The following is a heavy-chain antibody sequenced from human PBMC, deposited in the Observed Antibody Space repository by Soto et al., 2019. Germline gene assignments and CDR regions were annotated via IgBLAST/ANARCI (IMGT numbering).Heavy chain of an antibody. CDR2: SRDKPQGYST. D-gene: IGHD2-15*01. Sequence: GSLRLSCAGSGFTLSDHYIDWVRQAPGKGLEWVGRSRDKPQGYSTAYAASVKGRFTTSRDESKNSAYLQMNSLKTEDTAMYYCARTKCSGGSCYSWSLDYWGQGTPVTVSS. J-gene: IGHJ4*02. CDR3: ARTKCSGGSCYSWSLDY. V-gene: IGHV3-72*01. CDR1: GFTLSDHY.